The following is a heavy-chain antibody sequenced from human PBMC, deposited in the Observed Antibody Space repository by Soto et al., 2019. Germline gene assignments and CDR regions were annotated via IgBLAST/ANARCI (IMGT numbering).Heavy chain of an antibody. J-gene: IGHJ3*02. CDR1: GYTFTNYG. Sequence: QAQLAQSGAEVKKPGASVNISCKASGYTFTNYGFIWVRQAPGHGLEWVGWISPYNGKTEYAQKFQGRVTMTRDKPTSTAYMALRSLRSDDTAVYYCARDIYGGNCCDAFDIWGQGKMVTVSS. V-gene: IGHV1-18*01. D-gene: IGHD2-15*01. CDR2: ISPYNGKT. CDR3: ARDIYGGNCCDAFDI.